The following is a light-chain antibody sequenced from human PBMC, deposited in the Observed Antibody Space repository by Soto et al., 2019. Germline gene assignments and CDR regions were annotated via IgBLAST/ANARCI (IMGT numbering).Light chain of an antibody. J-gene: IGKJ5*01. CDR1: QSISRY. CDR3: QKRSNWPPIT. V-gene: IGKV3-11*01. CDR2: DAS. Sequence: ETVLTQSPAILSLSPGERATLFCRASQSISRYLAWYQQKPGQAPRLLIYDASNRATGTPARFSGSGSGTDLTLTISRLEPEDFAVYYCQKRSNWPPITFGQGTRLEIK.